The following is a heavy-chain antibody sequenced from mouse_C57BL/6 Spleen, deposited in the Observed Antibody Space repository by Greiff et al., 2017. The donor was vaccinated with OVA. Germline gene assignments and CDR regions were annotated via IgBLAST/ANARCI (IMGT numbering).Heavy chain of an antibody. J-gene: IGHJ3*01. Sequence: EVMLVESEGGLVQPGSSMKLSCTASGFTFSDYYMAWVRQVPEKGLEWVANINYDGSSTYYLDSLKSRFIISRDNAKNILYLQMSSLKSEDTATYDCAREAAQARGWFAYWGQGTLVTVSA. CDR1: GFTFSDYY. CDR2: INYDGSST. CDR3: AREAAQARGWFAY. D-gene: IGHD3-2*02. V-gene: IGHV5-16*01.